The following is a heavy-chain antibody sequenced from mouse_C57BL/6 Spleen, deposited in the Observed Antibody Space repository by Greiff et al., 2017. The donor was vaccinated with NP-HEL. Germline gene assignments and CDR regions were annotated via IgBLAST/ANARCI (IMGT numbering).Heavy chain of an antibody. CDR2: IDPSDSYT. CDR3: ARYYSNAFFAY. J-gene: IGHJ3*01. Sequence: QVQLQQPGAELVRPGTSVKLSCKASGYTFTSYWMHWVKQRPGQGLEWIGVIDPSDSYTNYTQKFKGKATLTVDTSSSTAYMQLSSLTSEDSAVYYCARYYSNAFFAYWGQGTLVTVSA. V-gene: IGHV1-59*01. CDR1: GYTFTSYW. D-gene: IGHD2-5*01.